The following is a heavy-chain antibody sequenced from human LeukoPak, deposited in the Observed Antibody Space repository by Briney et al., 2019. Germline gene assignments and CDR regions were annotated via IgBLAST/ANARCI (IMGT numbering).Heavy chain of an antibody. J-gene: IGHJ4*02. V-gene: IGHV3-9*01. CDR3: AKGQDVVPAADFDY. CDR1: GFTFDDYA. D-gene: IGHD2-2*01. CDR2: ISWNSGSI. Sequence: GRSLRLSCAASGFTFDDYAMHWVRQAPGKGLEWVSGISWNSGSIGYADSVKGRFTISRDNAKSSLYLQMNSLRAEDTALYYCAKGQDVVPAADFDYWGQGTLVTVSS.